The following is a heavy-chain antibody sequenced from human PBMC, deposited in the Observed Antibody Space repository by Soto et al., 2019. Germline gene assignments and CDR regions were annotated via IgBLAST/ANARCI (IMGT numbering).Heavy chain of an antibody. D-gene: IGHD6-6*01. CDR3: AKDWSIAARAEYYYYYMDV. CDR1: GFTFSSYG. J-gene: IGHJ6*03. CDR2: ISYDGSNK. V-gene: IGHV3-30*18. Sequence: GGSLRLSCAASGFTFSSYGMHWVRQAPGKGLEWVAVISYDGSNKYYADSVKGRFTISRDNSKNTLYLQMNSLRAEDTAVYYCAKDWSIAARAEYYYYYMDVWGKGTTVTVSS.